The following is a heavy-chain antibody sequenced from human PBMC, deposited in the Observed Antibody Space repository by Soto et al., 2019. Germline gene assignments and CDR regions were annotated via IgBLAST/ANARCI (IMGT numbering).Heavy chain of an antibody. J-gene: IGHJ4*02. CDR1: GFTFSTYA. V-gene: IGHV3-30-3*01. CDR3: AREQRGLSH. CDR2: VSNDGRNN. D-gene: IGHD3-3*02. Sequence: QVQLLESGGGGVQPGRSLRLSCAASGFTFSTYAMHWVRQPPGKGLEWVAVVSNDGRNNFYADSVRGRFTISRDNPKNPLYLESDSGRVEDTSLFYCAREQRGLSHWGQGSLVCVSP.